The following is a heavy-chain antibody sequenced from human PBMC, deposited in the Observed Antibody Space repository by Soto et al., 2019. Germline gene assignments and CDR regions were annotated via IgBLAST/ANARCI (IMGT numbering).Heavy chain of an antibody. J-gene: IGHJ4*02. CDR1: GGSFSGYY. CDR2: INHSGST. CDR3: ARGHFAAARNFDY. D-gene: IGHD6-13*01. Sequence: QVQLQQWGAGLLKPSETLSLTCAVYGGSFSGYYWSWIRQPPGKGLEWIGEINHSGSTNYNPSLKSRVTISVDTFKNQFSLKLSSVTAADTAVYYCARGHFAAARNFDYWGQGTLVTVSS. V-gene: IGHV4-34*01.